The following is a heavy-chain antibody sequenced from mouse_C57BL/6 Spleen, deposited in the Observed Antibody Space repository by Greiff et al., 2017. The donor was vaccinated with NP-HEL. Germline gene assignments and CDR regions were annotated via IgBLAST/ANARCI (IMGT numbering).Heavy chain of an antibody. V-gene: IGHV1-26*01. D-gene: IGHD2-5*01. CDR2: INPNNGGT. J-gene: IGHJ4*01. CDR1: GYTFTDYY. Sequence: VQLKESGPELVKPGASVKISCKASGYTFTDYYMNWVKQSHGKSLEWIGDINPNNGGTSYNQKFKGKATLTVDKSSSTAYMELRSLTSEDSAVYYCATYYSNYNAMDYWGQGTSVTVSS. CDR3: ATYYSNYNAMDY.